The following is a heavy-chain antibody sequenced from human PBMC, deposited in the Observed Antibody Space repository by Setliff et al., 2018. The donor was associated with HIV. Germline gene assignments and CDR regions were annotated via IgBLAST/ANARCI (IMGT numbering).Heavy chain of an antibody. CDR3: ARVTPYCGGDCFDAFDI. CDR2: MNPHSGNT. V-gene: IGHV1-8*02. J-gene: IGHJ3*02. D-gene: IGHD2-21*02. CDR1: GYTFTSYD. Sequence: ASVKVSCKASGYTFTSYDINWVRQATGQGLEWMGWMNPHSGNTGYAQKFQGRVTMTRDTSISTAYMELASLRSEDTAVYYCARVTPYCGGDCFDAFDIWGQGTMVTVSS.